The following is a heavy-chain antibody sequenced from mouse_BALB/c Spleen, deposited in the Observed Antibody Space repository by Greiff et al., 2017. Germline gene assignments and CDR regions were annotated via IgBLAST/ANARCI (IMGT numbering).Heavy chain of an antibody. D-gene: IGHD4-1*01. CDR3: ARNEERGNWAWFAY. CDR1: GYTFTSYV. V-gene: IGHV1-62-2*01. J-gene: IGHJ3*01. CDR2: FYPGSGSI. Sequence: VQLQQSGPELVKPGASVKMSCKASGYTFTSYVMHWVKQKPGQGLEWIGWFYPGSGSIKYNEKFKDKATLTADKSSSTFYMELSRLTSEDSAVYFCARNEERGNWAWFAYWGQGTLVTVSA.